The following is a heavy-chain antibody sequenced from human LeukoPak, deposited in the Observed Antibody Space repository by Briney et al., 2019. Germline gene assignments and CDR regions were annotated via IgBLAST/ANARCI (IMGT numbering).Heavy chain of an antibody. J-gene: IGHJ4*02. Sequence: ASLTFSCQSFGYTFTRYPISWVRHLPEQGLEWLGWITTYNGNTNYAQKLQGRVTMTTDTSTSTAYMDLRGLRSDDTAVYYCARGYDYGDYVGDFDYWGQGTLVTVSS. D-gene: IGHD4-17*01. CDR2: ITTYNGNT. CDR1: GYTFTRYP. CDR3: ARGYDYGDYVGDFDY. V-gene: IGHV1-18*01.